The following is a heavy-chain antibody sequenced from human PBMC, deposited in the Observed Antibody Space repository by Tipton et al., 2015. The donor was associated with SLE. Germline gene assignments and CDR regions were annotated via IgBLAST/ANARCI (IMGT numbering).Heavy chain of an antibody. Sequence: TLSLTCTVSGGSISNRTYHWGWIRQPPGKGLEWIGSLYYSGTPNYNPSLKTRVTISKDTSKNQFSLKLSSVTAADTAVYYCAGRGDLVVVTAYFDYWGQGTLVTVSS. CDR1: GGSISNRTYH. CDR3: AGRGDLVVVTAYFDY. D-gene: IGHD2-21*02. J-gene: IGHJ4*02. V-gene: IGHV4-39*07. CDR2: LYYSGTP.